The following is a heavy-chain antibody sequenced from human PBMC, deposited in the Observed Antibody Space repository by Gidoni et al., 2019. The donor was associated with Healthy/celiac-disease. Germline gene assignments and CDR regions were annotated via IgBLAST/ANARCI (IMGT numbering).Heavy chain of an antibody. J-gene: IGHJ4*02. CDR3: ARAPYYYDSSGYYDY. V-gene: IGHV4-38-2*01. Sequence: QVQLQESGPGLVKPSETLYLTCAVSGYSISSGYYWGWIRQPPGKGLEWIGSIYHSGSTYYNPSLKSRVTISVDTSKNQFSLKLSSVTAADTAVYYCARAPYYYDSSGYYDYWGQGTLVTVSS. D-gene: IGHD3-22*01. CDR1: GYSISSGYY. CDR2: IYHSGST.